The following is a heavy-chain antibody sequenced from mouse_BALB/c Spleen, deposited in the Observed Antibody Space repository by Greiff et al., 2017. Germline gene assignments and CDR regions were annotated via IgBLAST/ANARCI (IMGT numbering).Heavy chain of an antibody. CDR2: ISSSGST. V-gene: IGHV3-8*02. CDR1: GDSITSGY. J-gene: IGHJ4*01. Sequence: DVKLQESGPSLVKPSQTLSLTCSVTGDSITSGYWNWIRKFPGNKLEYMGYISSSGSTYYNPSLKRRISITRDTSKNQYYLQLNSVTTEDTATYYCARWLLVGYYAMDYWGQGTSVTVSS. CDR3: ARWLLVGYYAMDY. D-gene: IGHD2-3*01.